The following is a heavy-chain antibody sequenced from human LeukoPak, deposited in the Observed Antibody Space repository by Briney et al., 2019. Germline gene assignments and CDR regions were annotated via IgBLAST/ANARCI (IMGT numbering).Heavy chain of an antibody. Sequence: SQTLSLTCTVSAASVSSTGYLWNWIRQPAGKGLEWIGRIYASGTTDYNPSLKSRVAMPLDTSKNQFSQNMNSVTAADSAVYFCARYREGYNYVPHALDIWGQGTVVTVSS. D-gene: IGHD5-24*01. CDR2: IYASGTT. J-gene: IGHJ3*02. V-gene: IGHV4-61*02. CDR3: ARYREGYNYVPHALDI. CDR1: AASVSSTGYL.